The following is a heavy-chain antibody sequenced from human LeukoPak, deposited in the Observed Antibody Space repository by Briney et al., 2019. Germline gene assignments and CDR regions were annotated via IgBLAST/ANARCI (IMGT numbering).Heavy chain of an antibody. D-gene: IGHD3-10*01. V-gene: IGHV4-39*01. CDR1: GGSISSSRYY. J-gene: IGHJ4*02. Sequence: SETLSPTCTVSGGSISSSRYYWGWIRQPPGKGLEWIGSIYYSGSTYYNPSLKSRVTISVDTSKNQFSLKLSSVTAADTAVYYCARPYYYGSGSWADWGQGTLVTVSS. CDR3: ARPYYYGSGSWAD. CDR2: IYYSGST.